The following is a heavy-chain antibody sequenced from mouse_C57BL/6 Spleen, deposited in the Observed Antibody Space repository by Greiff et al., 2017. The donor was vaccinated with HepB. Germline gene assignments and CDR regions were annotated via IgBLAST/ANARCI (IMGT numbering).Heavy chain of an antibody. Sequence: QVHVKQPGAELVKPGASVKVSCKASGYTFTSYWMHWVKQRPGQGLEWIGRIHPSDSDTNYNQKFKGKATLTVDKSSSTAYMQLSSLTSEDSAVYYCASLTGYYFDYWGQGTTLTVSS. D-gene: IGHD4-1*01. CDR2: IHPSDSDT. J-gene: IGHJ2*01. CDR3: ASLTGYYFDY. CDR1: GYTFTSYW. V-gene: IGHV1-74*01.